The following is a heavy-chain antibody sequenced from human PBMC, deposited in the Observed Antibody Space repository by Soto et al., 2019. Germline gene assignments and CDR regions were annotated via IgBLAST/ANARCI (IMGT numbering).Heavy chain of an antibody. J-gene: IGHJ4*02. CDR1: RFTFSSYA. Sequence: GGSLRLSCAASRFTFSSYAMSWVRQAPGKGLEWVSAISGSGGSTYYADSVKGRFTISRDNSKNTLYLQMNSLRAEDTAVYYCAKGSEYYDILTGYYKVWGQGTLVTVSS. D-gene: IGHD3-9*01. V-gene: IGHV3-23*01. CDR3: AKGSEYYDILTGYYKV. CDR2: ISGSGGST.